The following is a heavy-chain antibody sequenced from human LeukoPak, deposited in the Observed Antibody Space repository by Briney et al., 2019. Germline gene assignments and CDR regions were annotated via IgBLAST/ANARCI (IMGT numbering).Heavy chain of an antibody. CDR2: IKHDGSQK. CDR3: ARDKYGAYFDS. Sequence: GGSLRLSCAASGFTFSRFWMSWARQAPGKGLEWVANIKHDGSQKYYVDSVKGRFTISRDNAKNSLYLQMNSLRVEDTAVYYCARDKYGAYFDSWGQGTLVTVSS. V-gene: IGHV3-7*04. D-gene: IGHD4-17*01. J-gene: IGHJ4*02. CDR1: GFTFSRFW.